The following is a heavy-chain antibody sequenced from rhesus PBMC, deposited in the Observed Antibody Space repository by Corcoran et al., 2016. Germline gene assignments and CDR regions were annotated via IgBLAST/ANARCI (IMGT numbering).Heavy chain of an antibody. CDR2: IYGSDGST. CDR3: TRDFDYDFDY. V-gene: IGHV4-160*01. D-gene: IGHD3-40*01. CDR1: GYSISSNY. J-gene: IGHJ4*01. Sequence: QVQLQESGPGLVKPSETLSLTCAVSGYSISSNYWSWLRQPPGQGLEWIGYIYGSDGSTYYNPSLKSRVTISTDTSKNHFSLKLTSVTAADTAVYYCTRDFDYDFDYWGQGVLVTVSS.